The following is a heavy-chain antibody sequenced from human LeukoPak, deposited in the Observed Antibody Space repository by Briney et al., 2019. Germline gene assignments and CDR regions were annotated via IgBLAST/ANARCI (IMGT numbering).Heavy chain of an antibody. CDR3: ARGAYCGGDCYSGAFDI. Sequence: GGSLRLSCAASGFTFSTYSMNWVRQAPGKGLEWVSSISSSSRYIYYADSVKGRFTISRDNAKNSLYLQMNSLRAEDTAVYYCARGAYCGGDCYSGAFDIWGQGTMVTVSS. V-gene: IGHV3-21*01. J-gene: IGHJ3*02. D-gene: IGHD2-21*02. CDR1: GFTFSTYS. CDR2: ISSSSRYI.